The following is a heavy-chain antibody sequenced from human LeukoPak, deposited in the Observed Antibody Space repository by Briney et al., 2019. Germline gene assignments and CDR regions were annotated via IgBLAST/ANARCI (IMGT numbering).Heavy chain of an antibody. J-gene: IGHJ4*02. D-gene: IGHD3-22*01. CDR1: GYSFTSYW. CDR2: IYPGDPDT. CDR3: ARQDKQYYYDSSGPIDY. Sequence: GESLKISCKGSGYSFTSYWIGWVRQMPGKGLEWMGIIYPGDPDTRYSPSFQGQVTISADKSISTAYLQWSSLKASDTAMYYCARQDKQYYYDSSGPIDYWGQGTLVTVSS. V-gene: IGHV5-51*01.